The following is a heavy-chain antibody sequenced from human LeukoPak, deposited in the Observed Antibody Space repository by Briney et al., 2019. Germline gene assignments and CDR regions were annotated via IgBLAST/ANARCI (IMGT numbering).Heavy chain of an antibody. CDR3: ARGSDDFWSGYSPSY. CDR2: IYYSGST. V-gene: IGHV4-59*01. J-gene: IGHJ4*02. Sequence: SETLSLTCTVSGGSISGYYWSWIRQPPGKGLEWIGYIYYSGSTNYNPSLKSRVTISVDTSKNQFSLKLSSVTAADTAVYYCARGSDDFWSGYSPSYWGQGTLVTVSS. D-gene: IGHD3-3*01. CDR1: GGSISGYY.